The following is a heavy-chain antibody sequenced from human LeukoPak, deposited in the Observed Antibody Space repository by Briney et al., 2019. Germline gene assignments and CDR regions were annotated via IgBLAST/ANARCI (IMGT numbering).Heavy chain of an antibody. CDR3: AREVPYYYGSGTHLRDY. D-gene: IGHD3-10*01. CDR2: IKQDGSEK. Sequence: GGSLRLSCAASGFTFSSYWMSWVRQAPGKGLEWVANIKQDGSEKYYVDSVKGRFTISRDNAKNSLYLQMNSLRAEDTAVYYCAREVPYYYGSGTHLRDYWGQGTLVTVSS. CDR1: GFTFSSYW. J-gene: IGHJ4*02. V-gene: IGHV3-7*03.